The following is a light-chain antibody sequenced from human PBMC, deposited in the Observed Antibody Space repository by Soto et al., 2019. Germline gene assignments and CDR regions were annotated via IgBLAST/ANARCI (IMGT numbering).Light chain of an antibody. CDR1: QSVGSY. Sequence: EIGLTQSPATLPLYPGERATLACRASQSVGSYLAWYQKKPGQAHRLLIYGASNRATGIPGRFSGSGSGTDFTLTISSLEPEDCGVYYCQHRGKWPRTFGQGTKLEIK. J-gene: IGKJ2*01. V-gene: IGKV3-11*01. CDR3: QHRGKWPRT. CDR2: GAS.